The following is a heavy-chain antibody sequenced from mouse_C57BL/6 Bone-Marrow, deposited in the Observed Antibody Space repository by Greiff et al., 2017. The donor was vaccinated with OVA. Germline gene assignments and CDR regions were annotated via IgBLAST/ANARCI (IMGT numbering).Heavy chain of an antibody. CDR3: AKGGYYAWFAY. CDR1: GFTFSDYG. Sequence: EVKLMESGGGLVKPGGSLKLSCAASGFTFSDYGMHWVRQAPEKGLEWVAYISSGSSTIYYADTVKGRFTISRDNAKNTLFLQMTSLRSEDTAMYYCAKGGYYAWFAYWGQGTLVTVSA. CDR2: ISSGSSTI. J-gene: IGHJ3*01. V-gene: IGHV5-17*01. D-gene: IGHD2-3*01.